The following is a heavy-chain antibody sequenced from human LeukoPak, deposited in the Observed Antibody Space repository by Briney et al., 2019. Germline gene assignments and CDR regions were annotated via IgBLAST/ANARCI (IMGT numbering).Heavy chain of an antibody. Sequence: GASVKVSCKASGYTFTSYYMHWVRQAPGQGLEWMGIINPSGGSTSYAQKFQGRVTMTRDTSTSTVYMELSSLRSEDTAVYYCAKVPLIVGAPGYYFDYWGQGTLVTVSS. CDR2: INPSGGST. CDR3: AKVPLIVGAPGYYFDY. CDR1: GYTFTSYY. D-gene: IGHD1-26*01. V-gene: IGHV1-46*01. J-gene: IGHJ4*02.